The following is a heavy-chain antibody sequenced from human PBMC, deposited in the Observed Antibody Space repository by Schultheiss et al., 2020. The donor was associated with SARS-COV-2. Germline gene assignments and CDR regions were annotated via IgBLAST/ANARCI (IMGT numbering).Heavy chain of an antibody. J-gene: IGHJ6*03. D-gene: IGHD5-12*01. CDR1: GFTFSSYG. CDR3: TTSSFFRLRHYYYYYMDV. Sequence: GGSLRLSCAASGFTFSSYGMHWVRQAPGKGLEWVAVISYDGSNKYYADSVKGRFTISRDNSKNTLYLQMNSLRAEDTAVYYCTTSSFFRLRHYYYYYMDVWGKGTTVTVSS. CDR2: ISYDGSNK. V-gene: IGHV3-30*03.